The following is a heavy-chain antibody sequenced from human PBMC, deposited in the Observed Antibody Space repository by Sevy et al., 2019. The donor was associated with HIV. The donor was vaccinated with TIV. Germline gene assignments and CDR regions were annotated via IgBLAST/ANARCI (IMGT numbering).Heavy chain of an antibody. V-gene: IGHV3-11*01. D-gene: IGHD3-10*01. J-gene: IGHJ6*02. CDR2: ISSSGSTI. Sequence: GGSLRLSCAASGFTFSDYYMSWIRQAPGKGLEWDSYISSSGSTIYYADSVKGRFTISRDNAKNSLYLQMNSLRAEDTAVYYCARAGNYGLGSYGYYYYGMDVWGQGTTVTVSS. CDR1: GFTFSDYY. CDR3: ARAGNYGLGSYGYYYYGMDV.